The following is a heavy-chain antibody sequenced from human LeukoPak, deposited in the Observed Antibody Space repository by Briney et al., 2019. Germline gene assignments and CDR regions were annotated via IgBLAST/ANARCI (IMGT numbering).Heavy chain of an antibody. CDR1: GFTFSSYG. CDR3: ARAPVTSCRGAFCYPFDY. V-gene: IGHV3-23*01. CDR2: TSSSDDGT. D-gene: IGHD2-21*01. J-gene: IGHJ4*02. Sequence: GGSLRLSCAASGFTFSSYGMSWVRQAPGKGLEWVSATSSSDDGTYYADSVRGRFTISRDNSKNTQYLQMNRLRVEDAALYYCARAPVTSCRGAFCYPFDYWGQGILVTVSS.